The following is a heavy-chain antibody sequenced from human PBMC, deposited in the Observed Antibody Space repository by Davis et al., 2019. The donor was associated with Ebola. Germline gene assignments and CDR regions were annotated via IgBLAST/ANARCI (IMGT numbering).Heavy chain of an antibody. CDR2: IDWDDDK. J-gene: IGHJ4*02. Sequence: TLSLTCAVYGGSFTDYFWSWIRQPPGKALEWLARIDWDDDKFYSTSLKTRLTISKDTSKNQVVLTMTNMDPVDTATYYCARLGVATGYFDYWGQGTLVTVSS. D-gene: IGHD5-12*01. V-gene: IGHV2-70*16. CDR1: GGSFTDYFW. CDR3: ARLGVATGYFDY.